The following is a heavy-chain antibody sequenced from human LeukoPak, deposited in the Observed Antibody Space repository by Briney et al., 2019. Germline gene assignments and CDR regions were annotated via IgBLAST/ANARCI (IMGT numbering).Heavy chain of an antibody. J-gene: IGHJ6*02. Sequence: GGSLRLSCAASGFTFSTYAMSWVRQAPGKGLEWVSTISGGGSTYYADSVKGRFTISRDNSKNTLYLQMNSLRAEDTAVYYCARDNSSSYVWGQGTTVTVSS. V-gene: IGHV3-23*01. CDR1: GFTFSTYA. CDR2: ISGGGST. CDR3: ARDNSSSYV. D-gene: IGHD6-6*01.